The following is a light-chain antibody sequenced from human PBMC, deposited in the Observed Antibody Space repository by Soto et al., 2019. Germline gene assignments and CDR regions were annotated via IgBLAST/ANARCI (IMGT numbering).Light chain of an antibody. V-gene: IGKV1-17*03. CDR1: HDINTY. CDR2: AAS. Sequence: DIQMTQSPSVMSASVGDRVTITCRAIHDINTYLAWFQQEPAKVPKRLIYAASSLQSGVPSRFSGSGSGTEFTLTTSSLQPEDFATYFCLQHSSYPWTFGQGTKVDIK. CDR3: LQHSSYPWT. J-gene: IGKJ1*01.